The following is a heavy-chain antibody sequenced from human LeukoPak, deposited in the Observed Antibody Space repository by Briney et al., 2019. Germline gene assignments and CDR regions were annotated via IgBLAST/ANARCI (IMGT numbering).Heavy chain of an antibody. V-gene: IGHV1-2*02. CDR2: INPNSGGT. Sequence: GASVKVSCKASGYTFTGYYMHWVRQAPGQGLEWMGWINPNSGGTNYAQKFQGRVTMTRDTSISTAYMEPSRLRSDDTAVYYCARVPYSSSSYYFDYWGQGTLVTVSS. CDR3: ARVPYSSSSYYFDY. CDR1: GYTFTGYY. J-gene: IGHJ4*02. D-gene: IGHD6-6*01.